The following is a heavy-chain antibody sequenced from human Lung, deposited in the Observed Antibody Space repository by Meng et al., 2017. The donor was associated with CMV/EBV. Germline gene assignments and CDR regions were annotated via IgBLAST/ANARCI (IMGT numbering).Heavy chain of an antibody. CDR2: ISAYSGNT. D-gene: IGHD3-3*01. CDR3: ARNTIFGVVIIPWFDY. Sequence: ASXXVSXKASGYIFTNYGISWVRQAPGQGLEWMGWISAYSGNTNFAQNLQGRVTMTTDTSTSTAYMELRSLRSDDTAVYYCARNTIFGVVIIPWFDYGGQGTXVTVSS. CDR1: GYIFTNYG. J-gene: IGHJ4*02. V-gene: IGHV1-18*01.